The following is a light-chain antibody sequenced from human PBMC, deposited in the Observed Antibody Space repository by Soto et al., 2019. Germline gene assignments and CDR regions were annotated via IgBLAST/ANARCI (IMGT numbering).Light chain of an antibody. CDR1: QSISSY. V-gene: IGKV1-5*01. CDR3: QQYNSNSRT. J-gene: IGKJ1*01. CDR2: DAS. Sequence: DIQMTQSPSSLSASVGDRVTITCRASQSISSYLNWYQQKPGKAPKLLIYDASSLESGVPSRFSGSGSGTEFTLTISSLQHDDFAIYYCQQYNSNSRTFGQGTKVDI.